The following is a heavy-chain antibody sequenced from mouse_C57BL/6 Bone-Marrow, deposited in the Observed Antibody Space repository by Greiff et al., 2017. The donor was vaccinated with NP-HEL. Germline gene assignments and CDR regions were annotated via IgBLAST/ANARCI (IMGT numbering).Heavy chain of an antibody. Sequence: VQLQQSGPELVKPGASVKISCKASGYAFSSSWMNWVKQRPGKGLEWIGRIYPGDGDTNYNGKFKGKPTLTADKSSSTAYMQLSSLTSEDSAVYFCARSDFYYGSSYYYAMDYWGQGTSVTVSS. D-gene: IGHD1-1*01. CDR1: GYAFSSSW. J-gene: IGHJ4*01. V-gene: IGHV1-82*01. CDR2: IYPGDGDT. CDR3: ARSDFYYGSSYYYAMDY.